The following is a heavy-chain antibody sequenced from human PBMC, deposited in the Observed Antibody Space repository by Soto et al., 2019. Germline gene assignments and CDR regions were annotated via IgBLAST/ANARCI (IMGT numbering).Heavy chain of an antibody. CDR1: GGTFSSYA. CDR3: ATGVVTLRVSHYYYYGMDV. CDR2: IIPIFGTA. J-gene: IGHJ6*02. V-gene: IGHV1-69*13. Sequence: ASVKVSCKASGGTFSSYAISWVRQAPGQGLEWMGGIIPIFGTANYAQKFQGRVTITADESTSTAYMELSSLRSEDTGVYYCATGVVTLRVSHYYYYGMDVWGQGTTVTV. D-gene: IGHD2-21*02.